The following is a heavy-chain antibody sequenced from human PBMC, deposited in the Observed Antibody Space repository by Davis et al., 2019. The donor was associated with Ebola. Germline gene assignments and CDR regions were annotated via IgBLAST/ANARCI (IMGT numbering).Heavy chain of an antibody. CDR1: GFTFSSYS. CDR3: ARDGGYSSSWYTAEYYYCGMDV. D-gene: IGHD6-13*01. V-gene: IGHV3-48*04. Sequence: GESLKISCAASGFTFSSYSMNWVRQAPGKGLEWVSYISSSGSTIYYADSVKGRFTISRDNAKNSLYLQMNSLRAEDTAVYYCARDGGYSSSWYTAEYYYCGMDVWGQGTTVAVSS. J-gene: IGHJ6*02. CDR2: ISSSGSTI.